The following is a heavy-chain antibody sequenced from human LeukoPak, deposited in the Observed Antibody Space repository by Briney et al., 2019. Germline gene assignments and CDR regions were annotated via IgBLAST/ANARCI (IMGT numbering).Heavy chain of an antibody. CDR1: GYTFTTYY. D-gene: IGHD5-18*01. J-gene: IGHJ4*02. Sequence: ASVKVSCKASGYTFTTYYMHWVRQAPGHGLEWMGWISTYNGNTNYAQKLQGRVTMTTDTSTSTGYMELRSLRSDDTAVYYCARDPIYSVGGYGDYWGQGTLVTVSS. CDR2: ISTYNGNT. V-gene: IGHV1-18*04. CDR3: ARDPIYSVGGYGDY.